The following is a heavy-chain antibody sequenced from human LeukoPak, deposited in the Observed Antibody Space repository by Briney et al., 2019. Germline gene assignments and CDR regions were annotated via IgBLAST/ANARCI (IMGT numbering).Heavy chain of an antibody. J-gene: IGHJ6*03. D-gene: IGHD7-27*01. CDR1: GGSISSYY. CDR3: ARGYNWGSPTRNFYYLDV. CDR2: IYTSGST. V-gene: IGHV4-4*07. Sequence: SETLSLTCTVSGGSISSYYWSWIWQPAGKGLEWIGRIYTSGSTNYNPSLKSRVTMSVDTSKNQFSLKLRSVTAADTAVYYCARGYNWGSPTRNFYYLDVWGKGTTVTVSS.